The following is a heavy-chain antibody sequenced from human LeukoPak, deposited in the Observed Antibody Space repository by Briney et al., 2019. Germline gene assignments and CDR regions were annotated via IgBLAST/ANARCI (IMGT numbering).Heavy chain of an antibody. D-gene: IGHD3-10*01. CDR3: AGENGSGSVK. J-gene: IGHJ4*02. V-gene: IGHV4-59*01. Sequence: PSETLSLTCSVSGGSSSTYYWSWIRQPPGKGLEWIGYTSYSGSTNYNPSLKSRVTISGDTSKNQFSLKVNSVTAADRAVYYCAGENGSGSVKWGQGTLVTVSS. CDR2: TSYSGST. CDR1: GGSSSTYY.